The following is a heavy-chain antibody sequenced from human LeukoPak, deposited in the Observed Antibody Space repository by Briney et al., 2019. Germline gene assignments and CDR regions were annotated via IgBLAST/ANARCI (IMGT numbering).Heavy chain of an antibody. Sequence: SVKVSCKASGGTFSSYAISWVRQAPGQGLEWMGGIIPIFGTANYAQKFQGRVTITADESTSTAYMELSSLRSDDTAVYYCARDHGDYPNWFDPWGQGTLVTVSS. CDR3: ARDHGDYPNWFDP. V-gene: IGHV1-69*13. CDR2: IIPIFGTA. CDR1: GGTFSSYA. D-gene: IGHD4-17*01. J-gene: IGHJ5*02.